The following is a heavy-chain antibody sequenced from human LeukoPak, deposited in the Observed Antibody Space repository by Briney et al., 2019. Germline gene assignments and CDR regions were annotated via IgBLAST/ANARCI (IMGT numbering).Heavy chain of an antibody. D-gene: IGHD6-19*01. J-gene: IGHJ4*02. Sequence: ASVKVSCKASGYTFTGYYMHWVRQAPGQGLEWMGWINPNGGGTNYAQKFQGRVTMTRDTSISTAYLQWSSLKASDTAMYYCARHKSAVAGPVDYWGQGTLVTVSS. CDR1: GYTFTGYY. CDR2: INPNGGGT. CDR3: ARHKSAVAGPVDY. V-gene: IGHV1-2*02.